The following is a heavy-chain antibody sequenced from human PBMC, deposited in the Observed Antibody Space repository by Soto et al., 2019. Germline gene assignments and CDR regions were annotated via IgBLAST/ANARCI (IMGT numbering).Heavy chain of an antibody. CDR3: ANPITGYSCYNHVDY. Sequence: EVQLLESGGGLVQPGGSLRLSCAASGFTFSSYAMSWVRQAPGKGLEWVSAISGSGGSTYYADSVKGRLTISKDNSKNTLYLQMNSLRAEETAVYYCANPITGYSCYNHVDYWGQGTLVTVSP. J-gene: IGHJ4*02. D-gene: IGHD5-12*01. CDR1: GFTFSSYA. V-gene: IGHV3-23*01. CDR2: ISGSGGST.